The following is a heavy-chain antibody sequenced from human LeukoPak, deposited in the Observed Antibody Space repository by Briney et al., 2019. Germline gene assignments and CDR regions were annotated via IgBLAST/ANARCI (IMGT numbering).Heavy chain of an antibody. D-gene: IGHD2/OR15-2a*01. Sequence: GGSLRLSCAASGFTFDDYAMHWVRQAPGKGLEWVSGISWNSGSIGYADSVKGRFTISRDNAKNSLYLQMNSLRAEDTAIYFCARGAFYDYWGQGTLVTVSS. CDR1: GFTFDDYA. V-gene: IGHV3-9*01. CDR2: ISWNSGSI. J-gene: IGHJ4*02. CDR3: ARGAFYDY.